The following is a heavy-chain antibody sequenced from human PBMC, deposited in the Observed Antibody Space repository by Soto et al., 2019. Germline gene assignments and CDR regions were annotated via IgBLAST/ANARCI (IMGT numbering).Heavy chain of an antibody. Sequence: QVQLQESGPGLVKPSQTLSLTCTVSGGSISSGGYYWSWIRQYPGKGLEWIGYIYYSGSTYYNPSLKSRVTISVDTSKKQFSLKLSSVTAADTAVYYCARDEDTAGLGMDVWGQGTTVTVSS. CDR1: GGSISSGGYY. CDR2: IYYSGST. J-gene: IGHJ6*02. CDR3: ARDEDTAGLGMDV. V-gene: IGHV4-31*03.